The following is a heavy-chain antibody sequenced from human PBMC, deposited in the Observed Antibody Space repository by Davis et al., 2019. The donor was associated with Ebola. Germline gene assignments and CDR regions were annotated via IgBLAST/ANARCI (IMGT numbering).Heavy chain of an antibody. CDR3: ARERAAYYYGSGSYYESFDY. V-gene: IGHV1-18*01. Sequence: ASVKVSCKASGYTFTSYGISWVRQAPGQGLEWMGWISAYNGNTNYAQKLQGRVTMTTDTSTSTAYMELRSLRSDDTAVYYCARERAAYYYGSGSYYESFDYWGQGTLVTVSS. D-gene: IGHD3-10*01. CDR2: ISAYNGNT. J-gene: IGHJ4*02. CDR1: GYTFTSYG.